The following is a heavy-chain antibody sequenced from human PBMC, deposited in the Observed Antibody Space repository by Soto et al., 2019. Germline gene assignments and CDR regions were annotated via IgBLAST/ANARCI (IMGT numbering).Heavy chain of an antibody. CDR1: GGSISSGDYY. CDR2: IYYSGSN. J-gene: IGHJ4*02. V-gene: IGHV4-30-4*01. CDR3: ARLKSSIAARGLWFAGFDY. D-gene: IGHD6-6*01. Sequence: QVQLQESGPGLVKPSQTLSLTCTVSGGSISSGDYYWSWIRQPPGKGLEWIGYIYYSGSNYYNPSLKSRVTISVDTSKNQFSLKLSSVTAADTAVYYCARLKSSIAARGLWFAGFDYWGQGTLVTVSS.